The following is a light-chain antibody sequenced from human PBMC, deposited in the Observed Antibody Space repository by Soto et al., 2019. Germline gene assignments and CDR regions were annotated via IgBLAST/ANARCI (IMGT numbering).Light chain of an antibody. Sequence: EVVLTQSTVSLSLSPGERATLSCRASQSVGSPYLAWYQHKPGQPPRLLIYGASNRAPDIPDRFIGSGSGTEFTLTIARLAPEDFAMYYCHQYGNSPFTFGPGTTVDV. CDR3: HQYGNSPFT. J-gene: IGKJ3*01. CDR1: QSVGSPY. CDR2: GAS. V-gene: IGKV3-20*01.